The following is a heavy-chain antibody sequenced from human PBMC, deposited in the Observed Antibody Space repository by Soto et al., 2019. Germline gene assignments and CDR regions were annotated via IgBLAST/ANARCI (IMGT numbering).Heavy chain of an antibody. V-gene: IGHV3-30*18. D-gene: IGHD4-4*01. Sequence: SGGSLRLSCAASGFTFSSYGMHWVRQAPGKGLEWVAVISYDGSNKYYADSVKGRFTISRDNSKNTLYLQMNSLRAEDTAVYYCAKDLTYSNYYYGMDVWGQGTTVTVSS. CDR3: AKDLTYSNYYYGMDV. CDR1: GFTFSSYG. J-gene: IGHJ6*02. CDR2: ISYDGSNK.